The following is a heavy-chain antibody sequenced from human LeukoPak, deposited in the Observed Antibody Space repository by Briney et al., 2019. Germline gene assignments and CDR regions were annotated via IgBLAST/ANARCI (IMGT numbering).Heavy chain of an antibody. Sequence: ASVKVSCKVSGYTLTELSMHWERQAPGKGLEWMGGFDPEDGETIYAQKFQGRVTMTEDTSTDTAYMELSSLRSEDTAVYYCATDLIWSAQLSGSTTGGFDYWGQGTLVTVSS. CDR1: GYTLTELS. V-gene: IGHV1-24*01. J-gene: IGHJ4*02. CDR3: ATDLIWSAQLSGSTTGGFDY. D-gene: IGHD1-26*01. CDR2: FDPEDGET.